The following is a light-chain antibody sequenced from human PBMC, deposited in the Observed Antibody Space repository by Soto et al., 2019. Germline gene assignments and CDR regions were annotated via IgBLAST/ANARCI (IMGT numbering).Light chain of an antibody. CDR1: QGIRND. CDR3: LQKYFYPFS. J-gene: IGKJ3*01. V-gene: IGKV1-6*01. CDR2: AAS. Sequence: AIQMTQSPSSLSASVGDRVTITCRASQGIRNDLDWFQQKPGKAPKILIYAASNLQSGVPARFSGSGSGTDFTLTISSLQPEDFATYYCLQKYFYPFSCGPGTKVDIK.